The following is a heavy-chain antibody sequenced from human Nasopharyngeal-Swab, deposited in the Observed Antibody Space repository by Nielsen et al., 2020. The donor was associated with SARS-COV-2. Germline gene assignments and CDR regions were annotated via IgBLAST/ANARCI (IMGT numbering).Heavy chain of an antibody. J-gene: IGHJ4*02. D-gene: IGHD3-22*01. CDR1: GGSISSSSYY. Sequence: SETLSLTCTVSGGSISSSSYYWGWIRQPPGKGLEWIGSIYYSGSTNYNPSLKSRVTISVDTSKNQFSLKLSSVTAADTAVYYCARGPRVYYYDSSGYFYWGQGTLVIVSS. V-gene: IGHV4-39*07. CDR3: ARGPRVYYYDSSGYFY. CDR2: IYYSGST.